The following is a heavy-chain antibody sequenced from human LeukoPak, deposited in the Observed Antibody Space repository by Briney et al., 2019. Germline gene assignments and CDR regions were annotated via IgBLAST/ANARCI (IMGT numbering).Heavy chain of an antibody. J-gene: IGHJ3*02. CDR3: ARGRYCSADICSGGDAFDI. D-gene: IGHD2-15*01. CDR2: IYTRGST. V-gene: IGHV4-4*07. CDR1: GGSINNYY. Sequence: SETLSLTCTVSGGSINNYYWSWIRQPAGKGLEWIGRIYTRGSTNYNPPLKRRVTMSVDTSKNQFSLKLSSVTAADTAVYYCARGRYCSADICSGGDAFDIWGQGTMVSVSS.